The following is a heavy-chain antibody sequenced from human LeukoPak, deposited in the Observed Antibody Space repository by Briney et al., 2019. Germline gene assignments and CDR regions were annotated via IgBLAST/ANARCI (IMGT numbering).Heavy chain of an antibody. CDR3: ARGVPVVPAAVDY. CDR1: GGTFSRYA. Sequence: GASVKVSCKASGGTFSRYAISWVRQAPVQGLEWRGRIIPILGIANYAQKFQGRVTITADKSTSTACMELSSLRSEDTAGYYCARGVPVVPAAVDYWGQGTLVTVSS. CDR2: IIPILGIA. D-gene: IGHD2-2*01. J-gene: IGHJ4*02. V-gene: IGHV1-69*04.